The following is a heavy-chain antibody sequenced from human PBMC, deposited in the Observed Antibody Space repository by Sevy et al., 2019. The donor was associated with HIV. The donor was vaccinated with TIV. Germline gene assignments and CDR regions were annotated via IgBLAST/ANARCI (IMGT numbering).Heavy chain of an antibody. Sequence: GGSLRLSCAASGFTFSDYYMSWIRQAPGKGLEWVSYISSSSSYTNYADPVKGRFTISRDNAKNSLYLQMNSLRAEDTAVYYCARVDYYGSGSYAIDYWGQGTLVTVSS. CDR3: ARVDYYGSGSYAIDY. CDR1: GFTFSDYY. D-gene: IGHD3-10*01. CDR2: ISSSSSYT. J-gene: IGHJ4*02. V-gene: IGHV3-11*06.